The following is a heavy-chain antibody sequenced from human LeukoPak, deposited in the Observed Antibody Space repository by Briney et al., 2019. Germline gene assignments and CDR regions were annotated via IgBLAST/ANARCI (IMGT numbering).Heavy chain of an antibody. CDR1: GGTFTSYA. CDR2: IIPIFGTA. J-gene: IGHJ4*02. CDR3: ARDYYGSGSYYKPFDY. V-gene: IGHV1-69*01. D-gene: IGHD3-10*01. Sequence: ASVKVSCKASGGTFTSYAISWVRQAPGQGLEWMGGIIPIFGTANYAQKFQGRVTITADDSTSTAYMELSSLRSEDTAVYYCARDYYGSGSYYKPFDYWGQGTLVTVSS.